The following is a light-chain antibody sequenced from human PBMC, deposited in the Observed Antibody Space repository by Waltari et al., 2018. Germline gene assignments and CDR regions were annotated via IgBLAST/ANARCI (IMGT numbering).Light chain of an antibody. V-gene: IGLV2-14*01. CDR3: SSHTSSSTWV. CDR2: DVS. CDR1: SSDVGGYKS. J-gene: IGLJ3*02. Sequence: QSALTQPASVSGSPGQSITISCTGTSSDVGGYKSVSWYQQHPGKAPKLMIYDVSKRPSGVSNRFSGSKSGNTASLTISGLQAEDEADYYCSSHTSSSTWVFGGGTKLTVL.